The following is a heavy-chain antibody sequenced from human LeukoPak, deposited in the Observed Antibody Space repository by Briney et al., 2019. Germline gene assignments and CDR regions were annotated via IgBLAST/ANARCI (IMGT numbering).Heavy chain of an antibody. J-gene: IGHJ3*01. CDR3: AKDVHSLGGYEGDDAFDV. CDR2: VSGSGERT. D-gene: IGHD3-3*02. V-gene: IGHV3-23*01. Sequence: GGSLRLSCAAGGFMFRSYGMSWVRQAQGKGLEWVSGVSGSGERTHYADSVKGRFTISRDNSRNTLFLQMNSLRAEDTAVYYCAKDVHSLGGYEGDDAFDVWGQGTMVTVSS. CDR1: GFMFRSYG.